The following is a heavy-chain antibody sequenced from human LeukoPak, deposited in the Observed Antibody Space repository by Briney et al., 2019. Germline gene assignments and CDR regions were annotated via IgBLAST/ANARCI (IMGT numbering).Heavy chain of an antibody. CDR3: ARGLTAAAIDY. CDR2: IYYSGST. V-gene: IGHV4-59*12. J-gene: IGHJ4*02. Sequence: PSGTLSLTCTVSGGSISSYYWSWIRQPPGKGLEWIGYIYYSGSTNYNPSLKSRLTTSVDRSKNQVSVKLSSVTAADTAVYYCARGLTAAAIDYWGQGTLVTVSS. CDR1: GGSISSYY. D-gene: IGHD6-13*01.